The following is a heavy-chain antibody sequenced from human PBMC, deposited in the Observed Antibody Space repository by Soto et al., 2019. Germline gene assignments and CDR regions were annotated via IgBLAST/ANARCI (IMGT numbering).Heavy chain of an antibody. CDR2: LKRKSDGGTA. V-gene: IGHV3-15*01. CDR3: TTEMDSSGWYGTFRP. CDR1: GFDFSDAW. J-gene: IGHJ5*02. Sequence: GGSLRLSCAASGFDFSDAWMSWIRQAPGKXLEWVGRLKRKSDGGTADHAAPVKGRFTISRDDSKNTVYLQMNSLKIEDTAVYYCTTEMDSSGWYGTFRPWGQGTLVTVSS. D-gene: IGHD6-19*01.